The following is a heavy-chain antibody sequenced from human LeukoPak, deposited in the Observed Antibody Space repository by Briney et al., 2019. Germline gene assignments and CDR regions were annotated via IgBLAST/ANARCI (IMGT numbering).Heavy chain of an antibody. CDR3: ARQKITTSEY. J-gene: IGHJ4*02. CDR2: IYYSGST. CDR1: GGSISSSSHY. Sequence: PSETLSLTCTVSGGSISSSSHYWGWIRQPPGKGLEWIGSIYYSGSTYYNPSLKSRVTISADTSKNQFSLKLSSVTAADTAVYYCARQKITTSEYWGQGT. D-gene: IGHD3-22*01. V-gene: IGHV4-39*01.